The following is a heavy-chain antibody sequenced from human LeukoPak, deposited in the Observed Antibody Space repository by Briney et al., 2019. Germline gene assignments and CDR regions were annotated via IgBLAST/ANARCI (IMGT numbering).Heavy chain of an antibody. CDR3: ARTPVPYSSSPYYFDY. D-gene: IGHD6-6*01. Sequence: ASVKVSCKASGYTFTSYYIHWVRQAPGQGLEWMGVIYPSGGSTSYAQKFQGRVTMTRDTSTSTVYMELSSLRSEDTAVYYCARTPVPYSSSPYYFDYWGQGTLVTVSS. J-gene: IGHJ4*02. CDR2: IYPSGGST. CDR1: GYTFTSYY. V-gene: IGHV1-46*01.